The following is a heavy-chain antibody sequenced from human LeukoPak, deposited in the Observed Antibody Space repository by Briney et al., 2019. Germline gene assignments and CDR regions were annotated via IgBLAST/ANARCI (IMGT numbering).Heavy chain of an antibody. D-gene: IGHD5-18*01. Sequence: PGGSLRLSCAASEFTFSSYAMSWVRQAPGKGLEWVSGINWNGGSTGYADSVKGRFTISRDNAKNSLYLQMNSLRAEDTALYYCARAGSGYSYGYGNWYFDLWGRGTLVTVSS. CDR2: INWNGGST. J-gene: IGHJ2*01. CDR1: EFTFSSYA. CDR3: ARAGSGYSYGYGNWYFDL. V-gene: IGHV3-20*04.